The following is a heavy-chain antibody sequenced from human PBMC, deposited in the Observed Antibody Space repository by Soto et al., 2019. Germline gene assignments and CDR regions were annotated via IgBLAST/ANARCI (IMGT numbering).Heavy chain of an antibody. Sequence: SETLSLTCSVSGASINNFAYYWGWIRQPPGKGLEWIGTVYYNENTYYDPSLKSRVAISVDTAKNQFSLNLRSVTAADTAIYFCARRERYYGSPGWFDPWGQGTLVTVSS. J-gene: IGHJ5*01. CDR3: ARRERYYGSPGWFDP. CDR1: GASINNFAYY. V-gene: IGHV4-39*01. CDR2: VYYNENT. D-gene: IGHD3-10*01.